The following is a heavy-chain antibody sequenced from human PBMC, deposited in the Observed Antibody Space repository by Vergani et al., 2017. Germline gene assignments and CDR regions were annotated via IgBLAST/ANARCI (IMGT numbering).Heavy chain of an antibody. CDR3: ARDGWDYDFWSDYGY. D-gene: IGHD3-3*01. CDR2: ISSISNYI. V-gene: IGHV3-21*01. CDR1: GFTFSSYS. Sequence: EVQLVESGGGLVKPGGSLRLSCAASGFTFSSYSMNWVRQAPGKGLGWVSSISSISNYIYYADSVKGRFTISRDNAKNSLYLQMNSLRAEDTAVSYCARDGWDYDFWSDYGYWGQGTLVTVSS. J-gene: IGHJ4*02.